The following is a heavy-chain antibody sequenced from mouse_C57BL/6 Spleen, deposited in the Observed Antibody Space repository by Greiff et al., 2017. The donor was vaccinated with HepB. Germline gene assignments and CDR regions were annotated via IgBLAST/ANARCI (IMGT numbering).Heavy chain of an antibody. D-gene: IGHD2-1*01. CDR3: ARQGVYGNYGVDY. CDR1: GFTFSDYY. V-gene: IGHV5-12*01. J-gene: IGHJ2*01. CDR2: ISNGGGST. Sequence: VQGVESGGGLVQPGGSLKLSCAASGFTFSDYYMYWVRQTPEKRLEWVAYISNGGGSTYYPDTVKGRFTISRDNAKNTLYLQMSRLKSEDTAMYYCARQGVYGNYGVDYWGQGTTLTVSS.